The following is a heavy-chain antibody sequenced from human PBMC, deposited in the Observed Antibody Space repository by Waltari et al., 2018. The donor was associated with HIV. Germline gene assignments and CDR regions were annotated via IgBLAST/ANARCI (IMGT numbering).Heavy chain of an antibody. Sequence: EVQLMQSQGGRVRRGGSLRLSCVASAFALSDHWGTWVRQAPGEGLEWVASIKEDGSERHYVESVKGRFTISRDDANNSVHLDMTKMGAADTAIYFYARESEWLYSAFLDLWGGGSLITVSS. V-gene: IGHV3-7*01. CDR3: ARESEWLYSAFLDL. CDR1: AFALSDHW. CDR2: IKEDGSER. J-gene: IGHJ4*02. D-gene: IGHD6-19*01.